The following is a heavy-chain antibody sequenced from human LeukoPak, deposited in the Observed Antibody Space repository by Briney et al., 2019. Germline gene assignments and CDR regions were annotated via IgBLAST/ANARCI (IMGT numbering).Heavy chain of an antibody. V-gene: IGHV1-69*06. Sequence: VASVKVSCKASGYTFTSYAISWVRQAPGQGLEWMGGIIPIFGTANYAQKFQGRVTITADKSTSTAYMELSSLGSEDTAVYYCARGGGSHYYYFMDVWGKGTTVTVSS. D-gene: IGHD2-15*01. CDR2: IIPIFGTA. CDR3: ARGGGSHYYYFMDV. J-gene: IGHJ6*03. CDR1: GYTFTSYA.